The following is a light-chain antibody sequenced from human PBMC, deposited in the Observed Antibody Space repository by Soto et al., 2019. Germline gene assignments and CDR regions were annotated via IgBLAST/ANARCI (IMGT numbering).Light chain of an antibody. CDR1: QSISSW. V-gene: IGKV1-5*01. J-gene: IGKJ1*01. Sequence: DIQMTQSPSTLSASVGDRVTITCRASQSISSWLAWYQQKPGKAPKLLIYDASSLESGVPSRFSGSGSGTEFTLTISSLQPDDFATYYCQQYISGWTFGQGTKVDIK. CDR3: QQYISGWT. CDR2: DAS.